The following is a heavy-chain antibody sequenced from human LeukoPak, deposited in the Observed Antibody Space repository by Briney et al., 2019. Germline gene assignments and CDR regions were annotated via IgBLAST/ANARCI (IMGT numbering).Heavy chain of an antibody. CDR2: TNHSGST. V-gene: IGHV4-34*01. CDR3: ARKVRLLWFGELRNNWSDP. CDR1: GGSFSGYY. Sequence: PSETLSLTCAVYGGSFSGYYWSWIRQPPGKGLEWIGETNHSGSTNYNPSLKSRVTISVDTSKNQFSLKLSSVTAADTAVYYCARKVRLLWFGELRNNWSDPWGQGTLVTVSS. J-gene: IGHJ5*02. D-gene: IGHD3-10*01.